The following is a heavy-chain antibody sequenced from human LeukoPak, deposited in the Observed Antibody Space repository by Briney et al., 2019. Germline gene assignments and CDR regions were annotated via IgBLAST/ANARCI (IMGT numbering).Heavy chain of an antibody. D-gene: IGHD5-24*01. J-gene: IGHJ6*02. Sequence: PSETLSLTCTVSGGSISSYYWSWIRQPPGKGLEWIGYIYYSGSTNYNPSLKSRVTISVDTSKNQFSLKLSSVTAADTAVYYCARGHRADPYYYYGMDVWGQGATVTVSS. CDR2: IYYSGST. V-gene: IGHV4-59*01. CDR3: ARGHRADPYYYYGMDV. CDR1: GGSISSYY.